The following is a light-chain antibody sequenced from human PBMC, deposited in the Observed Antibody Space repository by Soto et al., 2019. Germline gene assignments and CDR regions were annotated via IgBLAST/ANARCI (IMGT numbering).Light chain of an antibody. Sequence: QSVLTQPPSASGTPGQRVTISCSGSSSNIGSNYVYWYQHLPGTAPKLLIYSHNQRPSGVPDRFSGSKSGTSASLAISGLRSEDEADYYCAAWDDSLNGVVFGGGTKLTVL. J-gene: IGLJ2*01. V-gene: IGLV1-47*01. CDR3: AAWDDSLNGVV. CDR1: SSNIGSNY. CDR2: SHN.